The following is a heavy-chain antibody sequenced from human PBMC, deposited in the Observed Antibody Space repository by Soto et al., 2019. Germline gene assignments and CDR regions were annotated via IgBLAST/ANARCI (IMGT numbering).Heavy chain of an antibody. Sequence: EVQLVESGGGLVQPGGSLRLSCAASGFTFSSYWMHWVRQAPGKGLVWVSRINSDGSSTSYADSVKGRFTISRDNDKNTLYLQMNSLRAEDTAVYYCASSWQQNGMDVWGQGTTVTVSS. CDR2: INSDGSST. CDR1: GFTFSSYW. D-gene: IGHD6-13*01. CDR3: ASSWQQNGMDV. J-gene: IGHJ6*02. V-gene: IGHV3-74*01.